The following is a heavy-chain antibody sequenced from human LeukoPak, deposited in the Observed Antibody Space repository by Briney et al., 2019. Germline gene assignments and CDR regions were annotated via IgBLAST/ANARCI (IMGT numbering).Heavy chain of an antibody. V-gene: IGHV3-7*01. J-gene: IGHJ3*02. D-gene: IGHD6-6*01. CDR2: IRQDGSEK. CDR1: GFTFSGHW. CDR3: AKGSSRPPNAFDI. Sequence: GGSLRLSCAASGFTFSGHWMSWVRQAPGKGLEWVASIRQDGSEKHYVDSVEGRFTISRDNAKNSLHLQMNSLRAEDTAVYYCAKGSSRPPNAFDIWGQGTLVTVSS.